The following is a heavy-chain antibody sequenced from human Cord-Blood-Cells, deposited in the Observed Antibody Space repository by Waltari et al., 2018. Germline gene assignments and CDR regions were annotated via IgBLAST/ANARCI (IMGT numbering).Heavy chain of an antibody. V-gene: IGHV1-69*06. CDR3: AAGYYDFWSGPFDY. CDR1: GGTFSSYA. J-gene: IGHJ4*02. CDR2: IIPIFGTA. Sequence: QVQLVQSGAEVKKPGSSVKVSSKASGGTFSSYAISWVRQAPGQGLEWMGGIIPIFGTANYAQKCQGRVTITADKSTSTAYMELSSLRSEDTAVYYCAAGYYDFWSGPFDYWGQGTLVTVSS. D-gene: IGHD3-3*01.